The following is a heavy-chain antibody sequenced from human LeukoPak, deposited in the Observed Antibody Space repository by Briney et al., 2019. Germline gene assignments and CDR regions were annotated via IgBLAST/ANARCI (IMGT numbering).Heavy chain of an antibody. CDR1: GYSFTTYW. V-gene: IGHV5-10-1*01. J-gene: IGHJ5*02. CDR3: APHRGGLEDLTFDP. D-gene: IGHD3-10*01. CDR2: IDPSDSYT. Sequence: GESLKISCKCSGYSFTTYWISWVRQMPGKGLGWLRRIDPSDSYTNYSPSFQGHVTISADKSISTAYLQWSSLKASDTAMYYCAPHRGGLEDLTFDPWGQGTLVTVSS.